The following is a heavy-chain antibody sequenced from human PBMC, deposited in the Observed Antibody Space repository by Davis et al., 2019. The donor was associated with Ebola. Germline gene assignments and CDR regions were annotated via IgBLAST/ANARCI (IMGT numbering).Heavy chain of an antibody. CDR3: ARHKWPGQWLFDY. CDR1: GGSISSSNW. J-gene: IGHJ4*02. Sequence: MPSETLSLTCAVSGGSISSSNWWSWVRQPPGKGLEWIGEIYHSGSTNYNPSLKSRVTISVDTSKSQFSLKLNSVTATDTAVYYCARHKWPGQWLFDYWGQGTLVTVSS. CDR2: IYHSGST. V-gene: IGHV4-4*02. D-gene: IGHD6-19*01.